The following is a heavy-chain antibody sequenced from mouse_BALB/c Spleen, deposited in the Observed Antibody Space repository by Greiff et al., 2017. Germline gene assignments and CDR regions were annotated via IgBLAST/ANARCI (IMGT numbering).Heavy chain of an antibody. CDR2: IWSGGST. Sequence: QVQLKESGPGLVQPSQSLSITCTVSGFSLTSYGVHWVRQSPGKGLEWLGVIWSGGSTDYNAAFISRLSISKDNSKSQVFFKMNSLQADDTAIYYCARKVMITTDYYAMDYWGQGTSVTVSS. V-gene: IGHV2-4-1*01. CDR3: ARKVMITTDYYAMDY. J-gene: IGHJ4*01. CDR1: GFSLTSYG. D-gene: IGHD2-4*01.